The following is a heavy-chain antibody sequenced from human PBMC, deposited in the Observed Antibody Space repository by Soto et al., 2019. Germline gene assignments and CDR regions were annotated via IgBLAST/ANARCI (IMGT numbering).Heavy chain of an antibody. CDR1: GGSISSGGYY. J-gene: IGHJ6*02. CDR2: IYYSGST. CDR3: ARRPGPRRYYYGMDV. V-gene: IGHV4-31*03. Sequence: PSETLSLSCTVSGGSISSGGYYGSWIRQHPGKGLEWIGYIYYSGSTYYNPSLKSRVTISVDTSKNQFSLKLSSVTAADTAVYYCARRPGPRRYYYGMDVWGQGTTVTVSS.